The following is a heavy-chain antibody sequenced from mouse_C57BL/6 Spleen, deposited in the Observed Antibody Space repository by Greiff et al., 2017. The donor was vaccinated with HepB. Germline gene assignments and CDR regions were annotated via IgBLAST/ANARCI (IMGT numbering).Heavy chain of an antibody. D-gene: IGHD3-2*02. J-gene: IGHJ2*01. CDR2: IDPETGGT. CDR3: TRLKGFQDFDY. Sequence: QVQLQQSGAELVRPGASVTLSCKASGYTFTDYEMHWVKQTPVHGLEWIGAIDPETGGTAYNQKFKGKAILTADKSSSTAYMELRSLTSEDSAVYYCTRLKGFQDFDYWGQGTTLTVSS. CDR1: GYTFTDYE. V-gene: IGHV1-15*01.